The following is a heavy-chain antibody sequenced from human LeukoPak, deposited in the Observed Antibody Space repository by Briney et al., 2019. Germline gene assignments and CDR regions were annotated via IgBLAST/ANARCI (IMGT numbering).Heavy chain of an antibody. CDR3: ATRYCSGGSCPNYYYYYIDV. J-gene: IGHJ6*03. CDR2: FDPEVGKT. D-gene: IGHD2-15*01. CDR1: GYTLTELS. Sequence: ASVKVSCKVSGYTLTELSMHWVRQAPGKGLEWMGGFDPEVGKTIYAQKFQGRVTMTEDTSTDTAYMELSSLRSEDTAVYYCATRYCSGGSCPNYYYYYIDVRGKGTTVTISS. V-gene: IGHV1-24*01.